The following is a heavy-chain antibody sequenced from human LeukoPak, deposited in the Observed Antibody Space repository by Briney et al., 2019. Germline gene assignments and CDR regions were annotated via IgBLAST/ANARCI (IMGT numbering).Heavy chain of an antibody. J-gene: IGHJ4*02. D-gene: IGHD2-2*01. CDR1: GFTVSTYY. CDR2: IYSGGST. CDR3: ARGLGYCTSTTCLLPFDY. Sequence: GGSLRLTCAASGFTVSTYYMTWVRQAPGKGLECVSVIYSGGSTYYADSVKGRFTVSRDNSKNTLYLQMNSLRAEDTAMYYCARGLGYCTSTTCLLPFDYWGQGTLVTVSS. V-gene: IGHV3-53*01.